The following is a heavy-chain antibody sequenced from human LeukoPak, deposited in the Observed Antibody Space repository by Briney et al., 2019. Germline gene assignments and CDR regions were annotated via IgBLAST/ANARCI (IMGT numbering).Heavy chain of an antibody. D-gene: IGHD2-2*01. Sequence: GRSLRLSCAASGFTFSSYAMHWVRQAPGKGLEWVAVISYDGSNKYYADSVKGRFTISRDNSKNTLYLQMNSLRAEDTAVYYCAKDGIVVVPAAKSGYYYYYMDVWGKGTTVTISS. CDR1: GFTFSSYA. J-gene: IGHJ6*03. CDR3: AKDGIVVVPAAKSGYYYYYMDV. CDR2: ISYDGSNK. V-gene: IGHV3-30*04.